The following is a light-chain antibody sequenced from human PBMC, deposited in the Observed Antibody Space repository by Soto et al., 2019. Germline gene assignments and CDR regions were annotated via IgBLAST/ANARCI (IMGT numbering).Light chain of an antibody. CDR1: RTINTW. CDR2: AAS. J-gene: IGKJ4*01. Sequence: DFQMTQSPSSVSASVGDRVTITCRASRTINTWLAWYQQKPGKAPKLLIYAASTLQSGVPSRFSGSGSGTDFTLTISNLQPEDFATYYCHQANTLPLTFGGGTKVEIK. CDR3: HQANTLPLT. V-gene: IGKV1-12*01.